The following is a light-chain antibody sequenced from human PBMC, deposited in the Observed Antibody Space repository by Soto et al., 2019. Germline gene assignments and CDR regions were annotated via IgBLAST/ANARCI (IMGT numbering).Light chain of an antibody. Sequence: QSVLTQPPSASGTPGQRVTISCSGSTSNIGSHSVNWFQHLPGRAPTLLIITNNQRPSGVPDRFSGYKSGTSASLVISGLQSEDEADYYCATWDDSRKGVVGTGTKVTV. CDR3: ATWDDSRKGV. J-gene: IGLJ1*01. CDR2: TNN. CDR1: TSNIGSHS. V-gene: IGLV1-44*01.